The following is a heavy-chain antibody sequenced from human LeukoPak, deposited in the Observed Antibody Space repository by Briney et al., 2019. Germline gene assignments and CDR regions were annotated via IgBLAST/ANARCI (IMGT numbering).Heavy chain of an antibody. Sequence: GGSLRLSCAASGFTLSGYAMYWVRQAPAKGLEWVAFISYDGGTEHYADSVKGRFTISRDNSKNMVYLQMNSLRPEDTAVYYCGPVGSGWTFWGQGTLVTVSS. D-gene: IGHD6-19*01. CDR2: ISYDGGTE. J-gene: IGHJ4*02. CDR1: GFTLSGYA. CDR3: GPVGSGWTF. V-gene: IGHV3-30*04.